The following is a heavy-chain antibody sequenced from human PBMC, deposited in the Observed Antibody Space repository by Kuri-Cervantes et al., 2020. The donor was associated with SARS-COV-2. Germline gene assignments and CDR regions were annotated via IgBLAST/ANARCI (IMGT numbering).Heavy chain of an antibody. V-gene: IGHV1-69*10. Sequence: SVKVSCKASGGTFSSYAISWVRQAPGQGLEWMGGIIPILGIANYAQKFQGRVTITADKSTSTAYMELSSLRSEDTAVYYCAAMVRGHDTYGYWGQGTLVTVSS. CDR3: AAMVRGHDTYGY. CDR1: GGTFSSYA. J-gene: IGHJ4*02. CDR2: IIPILGIA. D-gene: IGHD3-10*01.